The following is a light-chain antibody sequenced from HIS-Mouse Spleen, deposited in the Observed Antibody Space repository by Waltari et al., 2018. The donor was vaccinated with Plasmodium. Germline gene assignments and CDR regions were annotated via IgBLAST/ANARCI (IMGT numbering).Light chain of an antibody. V-gene: IGLV3-10*01. CDR2: EDS. J-gene: IGLJ3*02. CDR1: ALPNNF. CDR3: YSTDSSGNHRV. Sequence: SYDLTKPPSVSVSPGQTASITCSGDALPNNFAYWYQQKSGKAPVLVIYEDSKRPSGIPERFSGSSSGTMATLTISGAQVEDEADYYCYSTDSSGNHRVFGGGTKLTVL.